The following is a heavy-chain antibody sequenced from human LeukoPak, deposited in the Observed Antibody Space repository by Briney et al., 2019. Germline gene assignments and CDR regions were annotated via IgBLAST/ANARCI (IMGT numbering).Heavy chain of an antibody. CDR1: GFTFSSYG. D-gene: IGHD6-19*01. CDR3: AKGAGSGWANDAFDI. Sequence: GGSLRLSCAASGFTFSSYGMHWVRQAPGKGLEWVAVISYDGSNKYYADSAKGRFTISRDNSKNTLYLQMNSLRAEDTAVYYCAKGAGSGWANDAFDIWGQGTMVTVSS. CDR2: ISYDGSNK. J-gene: IGHJ3*02. V-gene: IGHV3-30*18.